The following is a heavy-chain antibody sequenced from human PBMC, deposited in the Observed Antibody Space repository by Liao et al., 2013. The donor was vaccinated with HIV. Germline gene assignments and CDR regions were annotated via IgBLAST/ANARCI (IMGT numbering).Heavy chain of an antibody. D-gene: IGHD6-19*01. J-gene: IGHJ5*02. CDR2: IHHSGST. CDR1: GGSLSGYY. Sequence: QVQLQQWGAGLLKPSETLSLTCAVYGGSLSGYYWGWIRQPPGKGLEWIGEIHHSGSTNYNPSLKSRITISVDTSKNQFSLKLSSVTATDTAVYYCARDRTGRLSSGWYSWFDPWGQGTLVTVSS. CDR3: ARDRTGRLSSGWYSWFDP. V-gene: IGHV4-34*01.